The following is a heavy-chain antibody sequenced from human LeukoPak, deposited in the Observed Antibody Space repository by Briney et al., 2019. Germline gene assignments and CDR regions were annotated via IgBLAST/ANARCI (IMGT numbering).Heavy chain of an antibody. V-gene: IGHV3-23*01. Sequence: GGSLRLSCAASGFPFDDYGMSWVRQAPGKGLEWVSAISGSGGSTYYADSVKGRFTISRDNSKNTLYLQMNSLRAEDTAVYYCARGHGPRPYTPLDYWGQGTLVTVSS. J-gene: IGHJ4*02. D-gene: IGHD4-11*01. CDR1: GFPFDDYG. CDR2: ISGSGGST. CDR3: ARGHGPRPYTPLDY.